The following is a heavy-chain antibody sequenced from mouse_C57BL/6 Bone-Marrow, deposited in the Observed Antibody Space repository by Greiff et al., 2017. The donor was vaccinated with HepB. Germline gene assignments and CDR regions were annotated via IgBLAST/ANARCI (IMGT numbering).Heavy chain of an antibody. V-gene: IGHV1-22*01. CDR3: ARGGYDYGEAFAY. CDR2: INPNNGGT. J-gene: IGHJ3*01. Sequence: VQLQQSGPELVKPGASVKMSCKASGYTFTDYNMHWVKQSHGKSLEWIGYINPNNGGTSYNQKFKGKATLTVNKSSSTAYMELRSLTSEDSAVYYCARGGYDYGEAFAYWGQGTLVTVSA. D-gene: IGHD2-4*01. CDR1: GYTFTDYN.